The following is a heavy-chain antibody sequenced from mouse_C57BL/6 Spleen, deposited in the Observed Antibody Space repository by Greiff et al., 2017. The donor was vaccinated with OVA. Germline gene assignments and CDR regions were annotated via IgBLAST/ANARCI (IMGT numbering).Heavy chain of an antibody. D-gene: IGHD2-3*01. J-gene: IGHJ3*01. CDR2: ISYDGSN. Sequence: DVQLVESGPGLVKPSQSLSLTCSVTGYSITSGYYWNWIRQFPGNKLEWMGYISYDGSNNYNPSLKNRISITRDTSKNQFFLKLNSVTTEDTATYYCASMTHWGQGTLVTVSA. CDR3: ASMTH. CDR1: GYSITSGYY. V-gene: IGHV3-6*01.